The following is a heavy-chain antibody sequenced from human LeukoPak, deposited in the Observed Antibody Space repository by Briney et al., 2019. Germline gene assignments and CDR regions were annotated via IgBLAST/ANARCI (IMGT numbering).Heavy chain of an antibody. CDR2: ISRSGSTI. J-gene: IGHJ4*02. Sequence: GGSLRLSCAASGFTFRSYEMSWVRQAPGKGLEWVSYISRSGSTIYYADSVKGRFTIPRDNAKNSLYLQMNSLRAEDTAVYYCARELRLGYWGQGTLVTVSS. D-gene: IGHD3-16*01. CDR3: ARELRLGY. CDR1: GFTFRSYE. V-gene: IGHV3-48*03.